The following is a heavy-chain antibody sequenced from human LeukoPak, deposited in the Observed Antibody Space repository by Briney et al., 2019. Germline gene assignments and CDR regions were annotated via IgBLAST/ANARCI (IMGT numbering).Heavy chain of an antibody. V-gene: IGHV3-48*03. CDR2: ISSSGSTI. CDR1: GFTFSSYE. Sequence: GGSLRLSCAASGFTFSSYEMNWVRQAPGKGLEWVSYISSSGSTIYYADSVKGRFTISRDNAKNSPYLQMNSLRAEDTAAYYCAREGDIVVVPAANRHFDYWGQGTLVTVSS. J-gene: IGHJ4*02. D-gene: IGHD2-2*01. CDR3: AREGDIVVVPAANRHFDY.